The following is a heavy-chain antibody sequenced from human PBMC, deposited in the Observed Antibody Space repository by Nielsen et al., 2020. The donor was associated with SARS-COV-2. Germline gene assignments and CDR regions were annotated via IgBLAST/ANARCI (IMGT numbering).Heavy chain of an antibody. Sequence: GESLKISCAASGFTFSTYGIHWVRQAPGKGLEWLALISYDGNNKYYADSVKGRFTISRDNSRNTLYLQMNGLRAEDTAVYYCAKVDVGVDYIFDYWGQGTLVTVSS. CDR1: GFTFSTYG. D-gene: IGHD4-11*01. J-gene: IGHJ4*02. V-gene: IGHV3-30*18. CDR3: AKVDVGVDYIFDY. CDR2: ISYDGNNK.